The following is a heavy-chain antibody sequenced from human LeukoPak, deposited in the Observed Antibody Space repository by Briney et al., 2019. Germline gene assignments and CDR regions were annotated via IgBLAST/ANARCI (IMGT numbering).Heavy chain of an antibody. Sequence: GRSLRLSCAASGFTFGDYGMSWVRQAPGKGLEWVSSVKRDGGNTRYEDSMKGRTTISRDNARNLLYLQMNNLRVEDTALYYCARRLDGYVAFDIWGQGTMVIVSS. CDR2: VKRDGGNT. CDR3: ARRLDGYVAFDI. J-gene: IGHJ3*02. V-gene: IGHV3-20*04. D-gene: IGHD5-24*01. CDR1: GFTFGDYG.